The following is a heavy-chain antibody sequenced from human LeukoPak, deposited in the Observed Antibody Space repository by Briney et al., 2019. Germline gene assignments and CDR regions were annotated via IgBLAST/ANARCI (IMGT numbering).Heavy chain of an antibody. CDR3: ARHLYYYYGMDV. CDR2: IYHSGST. V-gene: IGHV4-4*02. Sequence: SETLSLTCAVSGGSISSSNWWSWVRQPPGKRLEWIGEIYHSGSTNYNPSLKSRVTISVDTSKNQFSLQLTSVTAADTAVYYCARHLYYYYGMDVWGQGTTVTVSS. CDR1: GGSISSSNW. J-gene: IGHJ6*02.